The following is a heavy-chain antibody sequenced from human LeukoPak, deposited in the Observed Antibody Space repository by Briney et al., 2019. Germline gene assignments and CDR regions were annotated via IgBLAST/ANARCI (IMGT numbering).Heavy chain of an antibody. CDR2: IAADGGVK. D-gene: IGHD6-19*01. V-gene: IGHV3-30*03. J-gene: IGHJ4*02. CDR3: AREATWGQWYFDL. Sequence: PGGSLRLSCAASGFSFHGHGMDWVRQAPGKGLEWVAVIAADGGVKQYADSVKGRFSLSRDNSKNTVSLQMNGLTAEDTAVYYCAREATWGQWYFDLWGQGAPVTVSS. CDR1: GFSFHGHG.